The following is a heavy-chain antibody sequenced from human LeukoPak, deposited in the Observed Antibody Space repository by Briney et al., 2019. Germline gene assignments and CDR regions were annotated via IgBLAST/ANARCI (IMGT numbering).Heavy chain of an antibody. CDR3: ARDIASRPLVADAFDI. D-gene: IGHD6-6*01. CDR1: GGSISSSNW. CDR2: IYHSGST. V-gene: IGHV4-4*02. Sequence: PSETLSLTCAVSGGSISSSNWWSWVRQPPGKGLEWIGEIYHSGSTNYNPSLKSRVTISVDKSKNQFSLKLSSVTAADTAVYYCARDIASRPLVADAFDIWGQGTMVTVSS. J-gene: IGHJ3*02.